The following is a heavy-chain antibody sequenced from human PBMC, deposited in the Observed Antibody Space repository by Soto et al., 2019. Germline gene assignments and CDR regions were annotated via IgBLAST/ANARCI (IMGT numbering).Heavy chain of an antibody. CDR3: AKDHEDQLLWAFYFDY. CDR1: GFTFRSHG. V-gene: IGHV3-30*18. J-gene: IGHJ4*02. D-gene: IGHD3-10*01. Sequence: QVQLVESGGGVVQPGRSLRLSCAASGFTFRSHGMHWVRQAPGKGLEWVAVIPYDGSKNYYADSVKGRFTVSRDNSKNTLYLQMNSLRGEDTAVYYCAKDHEDQLLWAFYFDYWGQGTLVSVSS. CDR2: IPYDGSKN.